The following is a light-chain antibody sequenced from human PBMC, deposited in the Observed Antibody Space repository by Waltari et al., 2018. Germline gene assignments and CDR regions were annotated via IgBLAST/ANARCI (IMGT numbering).Light chain of an antibody. V-gene: IGKV3-20*01. Sequence: EIVLMQSPGTLSLSPGERATLSCRASQSVSSSYLAWYQQKPGQAPRLLIYGASSRATGIPDRFSGRGSGTDFTLTISRLEPEDFAVYYCQHYGSSLWTFGQGTKVEIK. CDR3: QHYGSSLWT. J-gene: IGKJ1*01. CDR1: QSVSSSY. CDR2: GAS.